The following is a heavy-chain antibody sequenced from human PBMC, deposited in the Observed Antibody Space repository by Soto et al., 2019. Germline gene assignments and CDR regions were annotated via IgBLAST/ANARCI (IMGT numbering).Heavy chain of an antibody. Sequence: SETLSLTCTVSGGSISSGGYYLSWIRKHPGKGLEWIGYIYYSGSTYYNPSLKSRVTISVDTSKNQFSLKLSSVTAADTAVYYCARGTDDSSGYYYLGRFYFDYWGQGTLVTVSS. J-gene: IGHJ4*02. CDR1: GGSISSGGYY. CDR2: IYYSGST. V-gene: IGHV4-31*03. CDR3: ARGTDDSSGYYYLGRFYFDY. D-gene: IGHD3-22*01.